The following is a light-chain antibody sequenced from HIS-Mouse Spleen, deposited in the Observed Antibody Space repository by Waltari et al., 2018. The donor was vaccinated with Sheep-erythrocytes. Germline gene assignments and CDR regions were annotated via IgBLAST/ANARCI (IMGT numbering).Light chain of an antibody. J-gene: IGLJ2*01. CDR2: KDS. V-gene: IGLV3-25*03. Sequence: SYELTQPPSVSVSPGQTARITCSGDALPKQYAYWYQQKPGQAPVLVIYKDSERPSGIPERFSGSSSGTTVTLTISGVQAEDAADYYCQSADSSGTYPVFGGGTKLTVL. CDR3: QSADSSGTYPV. CDR1: ALPKQY.